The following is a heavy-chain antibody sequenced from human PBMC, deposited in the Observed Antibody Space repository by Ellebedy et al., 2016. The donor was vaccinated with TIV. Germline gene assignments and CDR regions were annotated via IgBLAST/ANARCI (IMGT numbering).Heavy chain of an antibody. D-gene: IGHD2/OR15-2a*01. Sequence: GSLRLXXTVSGGSVSRYFWSWIRQPAGKGLGWIGRIFTSGSFNYNPSLMSRVTMSVVTSKNQISLRLNSVTTADTAVYYCATFNQYYTYLGVWGKGTTVIVSS. J-gene: IGHJ6*03. CDR1: GGSVSRYF. CDR3: ATFNQYYTYLGV. V-gene: IGHV4-4*07. CDR2: IFTSGSF.